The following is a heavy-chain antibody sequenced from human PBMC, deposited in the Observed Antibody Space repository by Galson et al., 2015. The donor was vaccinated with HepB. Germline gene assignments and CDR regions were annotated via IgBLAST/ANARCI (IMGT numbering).Heavy chain of an antibody. CDR1: GFTFISYA. CDR3: AKDTYSGRFPDYYSDY. V-gene: IGHV3-30-3*01. D-gene: IGHD1-26*01. J-gene: IGHJ4*02. CDR2: VSYDGNNK. Sequence: SLRLSCAASGFTFISYAMHWVRQAPGKGLEWVAVVSYDGNNKYYADSVKGRFTISRDNSKNTLNLQMNSLRAEDTAVYYCAKDTYSGRFPDYYSDYWGQGTLVTVSS.